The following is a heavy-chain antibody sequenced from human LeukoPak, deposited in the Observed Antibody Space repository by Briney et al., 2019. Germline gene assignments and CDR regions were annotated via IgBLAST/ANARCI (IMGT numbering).Heavy chain of an antibody. D-gene: IGHD2-2*02. CDR2: ISSSSSYI. V-gene: IGHV3-21*04. J-gene: IGHJ4*02. CDR1: GFTFSSYS. Sequence: GGSLRLSCAAPGFTFSSYSMNWVGQAPGKGLEWVSSISSSSSYIYYADSVKGRFTISRDNAKSSLYLQMNSQRAEDTAVYFCARDHSLYTKCRGQGTLVTVSS. CDR3: ARDHSLYTKC.